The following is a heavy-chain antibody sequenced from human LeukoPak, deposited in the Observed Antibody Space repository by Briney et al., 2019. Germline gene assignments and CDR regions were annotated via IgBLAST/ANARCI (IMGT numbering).Heavy chain of an antibody. D-gene: IGHD3-3*01. CDR2: IYYGGNS. CDR3: ARQQRDALFGVVMGFGFDY. CDR1: GGSISSGAYY. V-gene: IGHV4-31*03. J-gene: IGHJ4*02. Sequence: SQTLSLTCSVSGGSISSGAYYWSWIRQHPGKGLEWIGNIYYGGNSYYNPSLKSRVTISVHTSKNQFSLNLNSVTAADTAVYYCARQQRDALFGVVMGFGFDYWGQGILVTVSS.